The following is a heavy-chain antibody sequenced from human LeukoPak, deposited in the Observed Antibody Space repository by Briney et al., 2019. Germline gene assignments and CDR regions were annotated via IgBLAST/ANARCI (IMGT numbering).Heavy chain of an antibody. CDR3: AKDLGAYCSGGSCYSPAY. V-gene: IGHV3-23*01. J-gene: IGHJ4*02. D-gene: IGHD2-15*01. CDR1: GFTFSSYA. Sequence: GGSLRLSCAASGFTFSSYAMSWLRQAPGKGLEWVSAISGSGGSTYYADSVKGRFTISRDNSKNPLYLQMNSLRAEDTAVYYCAKDLGAYCSGGSCYSPAYWGQGTLVTVSS. CDR2: ISGSGGST.